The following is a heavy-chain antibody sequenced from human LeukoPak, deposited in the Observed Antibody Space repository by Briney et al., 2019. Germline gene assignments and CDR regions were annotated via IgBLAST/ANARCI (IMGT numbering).Heavy chain of an antibody. CDR3: ASLYCSGGSCYFVDAFDI. CDR1: GYSISSGYY. D-gene: IGHD2-15*01. Sequence: SETLSLTXAVSGYSISSGYYWGWIRQPPGKGLEWIGSIYHSGSTYYNPSLKSRVTISVDTSKNQFSLKLSSVTAADTAVYYCASLYCSGGSCYFVDAFDIWGQGTMVTVSS. J-gene: IGHJ3*02. CDR2: IYHSGST. V-gene: IGHV4-38-2*01.